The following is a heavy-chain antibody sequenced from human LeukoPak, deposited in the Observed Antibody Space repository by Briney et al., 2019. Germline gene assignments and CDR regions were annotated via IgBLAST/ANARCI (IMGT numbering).Heavy chain of an antibody. J-gene: IGHJ5*02. Sequence: GMSLRLSCAASGVTLSPYGMHWVRQAPGKGLEWEAVISYEGGTQHYADSVKGRFIISRDNPRNTLYLQMNILRTEDTAVYYCAKEGTPQVSTWYDLWGQGTQVIVSS. CDR1: GVTLSPYG. CDR2: ISYEGGTQ. CDR3: AKEGTPQVSTWYDL. D-gene: IGHD3-10*01. V-gene: IGHV3-30*18.